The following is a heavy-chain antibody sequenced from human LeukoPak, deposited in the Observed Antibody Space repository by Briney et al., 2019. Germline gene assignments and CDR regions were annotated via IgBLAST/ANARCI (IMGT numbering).Heavy chain of an antibody. CDR1: GGSTSSYN. Sequence: SETLSLTCTVSGGSTSSYNWSWMRQPPGRGLEWVAYMSYSGSTNYNPSLRSRVTTSVDTSKNQFSLRLTSVTAADTAVYYCATGLFLNFDAFDNWGQGTMVTVSS. J-gene: IGHJ3*02. CDR3: ATGLFLNFDAFDN. CDR2: MSYSGST. D-gene: IGHD3-22*01. V-gene: IGHV4-59*01.